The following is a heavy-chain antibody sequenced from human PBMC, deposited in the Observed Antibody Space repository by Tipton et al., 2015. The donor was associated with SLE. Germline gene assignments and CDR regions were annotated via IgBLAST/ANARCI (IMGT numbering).Heavy chain of an antibody. J-gene: IGHJ4*02. CDR2: IYHSGST. Sequence: TLSLTCAVSGGSISSGGYSWSWIRQPPGKGLEWIGYIYHSGSTYYNPSLKSRVTISVDTSKNQFSLKLRSVTAADTAVYYCASSFPSPLNSYGQGTFDYWGQGTLVTVSS. D-gene: IGHD5-18*01. CDR1: GGSISSGGYS. CDR3: ASSFPSPLNSYGQGTFDY. V-gene: IGHV4-30-2*01.